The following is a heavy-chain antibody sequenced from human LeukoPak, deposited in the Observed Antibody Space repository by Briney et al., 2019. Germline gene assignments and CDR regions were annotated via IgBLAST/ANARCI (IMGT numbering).Heavy chain of an antibody. J-gene: IGHJ4*02. D-gene: IGHD3-3*01. CDR3: ARRNYDFWSATYYFDY. CDR1: GFTFSVYY. Sequence: PGGSLRLSCAASGFTFSVYYMSWIRQAPGKGLEWVSYISSSGSTIYYADSVKGRFTISRDNAKNSLYLQMNSLRAEDTAVYYCARRNYDFWSATYYFDYWGQGTLVTVSS. V-gene: IGHV3-11*04. CDR2: ISSSGSTI.